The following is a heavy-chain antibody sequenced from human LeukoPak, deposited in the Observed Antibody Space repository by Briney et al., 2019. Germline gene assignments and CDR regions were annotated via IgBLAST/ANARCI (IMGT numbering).Heavy chain of an antibody. D-gene: IGHD5-24*01. CDR2: ISGSGGST. Sequence: ASLRLSCAASGFTFSSYAMSWVRQAPGKGLEWVSGISGSGGSTYYADSVKGRFTISRDNSKNTLYLQMNSLRAEDTAVYYCAKDAPLDGYNSYFDYWGQGTLVTVSS. CDR1: GFTFSSYA. V-gene: IGHV3-23*01. J-gene: IGHJ4*02. CDR3: AKDAPLDGYNSYFDY.